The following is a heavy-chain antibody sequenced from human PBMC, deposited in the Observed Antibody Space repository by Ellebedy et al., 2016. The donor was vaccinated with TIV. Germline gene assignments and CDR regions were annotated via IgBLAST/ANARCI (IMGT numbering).Heavy chain of an antibody. CDR3: ARGGSGIYGLGV. J-gene: IGHJ6*02. CDR1: DYTLTTHG. Sequence: AASVKVSCKAYDYTLTTHGLSWVRQAPGQGLEWMGWISAYNVHTKVAQKFQDRVSLTTDTSTNTGHMELRGLRSDDTAMYYCARGGSGIYGLGVWGQGTTVTVSS. V-gene: IGHV1-18*04. CDR2: ISAYNVHT. D-gene: IGHD1-26*01.